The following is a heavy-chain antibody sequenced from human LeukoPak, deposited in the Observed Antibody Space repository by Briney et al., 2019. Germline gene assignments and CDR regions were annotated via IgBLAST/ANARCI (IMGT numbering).Heavy chain of an antibody. J-gene: IGHJ3*02. D-gene: IGHD6-6*01. CDR2: IISIFGTA. CDR3: ARVHSSSAGGDAFDI. CDR1: GGTFSSYA. Sequence: GASVKVSCKASGGTFSSYAISWVRQAPGQELEWMGGIISIFGTANYAQKFQGRVTITTDESTSTAYMELSSLRSEDTAVYYCARVHSSSAGGDAFDIWGQGTMVTVSS. V-gene: IGHV1-69*05.